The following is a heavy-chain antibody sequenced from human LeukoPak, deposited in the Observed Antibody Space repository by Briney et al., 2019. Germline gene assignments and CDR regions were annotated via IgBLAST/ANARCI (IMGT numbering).Heavy chain of an antibody. J-gene: IGHJ4*02. Sequence: GGPLRLSCAASGFTFSSYGMHWVRQAPGKGLEWVAVISYDGSNKYYADSVKGRFTISRDNSKNTLYLQMNSLRAEDTAVYYCAKELATIGVYWGQGTLVTVSS. CDR2: ISYDGSNK. CDR1: GFTFSSYG. D-gene: IGHD5-12*01. V-gene: IGHV3-30*18. CDR3: AKELATIGVY.